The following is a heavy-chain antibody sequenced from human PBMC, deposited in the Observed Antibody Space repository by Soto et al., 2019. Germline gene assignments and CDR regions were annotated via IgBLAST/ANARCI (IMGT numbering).Heavy chain of an antibody. CDR1: GGAFSGYY. Sequence: QVQLQQWGAGLLKPSETLSLTCAVYGGAFSGYYWTWIPQPPGTGLEWIGEINHSGSTNYNPSLKSRVSLSVDTSKSQFSLKLTSVPAADTAVYYCARDKITGLFDYWGQGTLVTVSS. D-gene: IGHD2-8*02. CDR2: INHSGST. J-gene: IGHJ4*02. CDR3: ARDKITGLFDY. V-gene: IGHV4-34*01.